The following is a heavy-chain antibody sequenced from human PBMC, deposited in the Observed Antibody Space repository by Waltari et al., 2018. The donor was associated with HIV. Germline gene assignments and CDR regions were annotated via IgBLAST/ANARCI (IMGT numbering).Heavy chain of an antibody. Sequence: EVQLVESGGGLVQPGGSLRLSCAASGFTFSSYWMHWVRQAPGKGLVWVSRIKSAGTITTYADSLKGRFTISRDNAKNTLFLQMNSLRAEDTAIYYCARDLVVLRYFDWLSTYFDYWGQGTLVTVSS. CDR3: ARDLVVLRYFDWLSTYFDY. J-gene: IGHJ4*02. V-gene: IGHV3-74*01. D-gene: IGHD3-9*01. CDR1: GFTFSSYW. CDR2: IKSAGTIT.